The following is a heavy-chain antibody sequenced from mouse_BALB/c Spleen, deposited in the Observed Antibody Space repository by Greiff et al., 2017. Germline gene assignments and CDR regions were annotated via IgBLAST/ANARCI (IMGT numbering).Heavy chain of an antibody. V-gene: IGHV5-6-2*01. J-gene: IGHJ3*01. Sequence: EVKLMESGGGLVKLGGSLKLSCAASGFTFSSYYMSWVRQTPEKRLELVAAIISNGGSTYYPDTVKGRFNISRDNAKNPLYLQMSSLKSEDTALYYCERGGDPTFAYWGQGTLVTVSA. CDR1: GFTFSSYY. CDR2: IISNGGST. CDR3: ERGGDPTFAY.